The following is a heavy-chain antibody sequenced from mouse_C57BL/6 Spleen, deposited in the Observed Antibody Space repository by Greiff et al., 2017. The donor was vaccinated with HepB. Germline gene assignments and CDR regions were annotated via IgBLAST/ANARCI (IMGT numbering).Heavy chain of an antibody. CDR1: GFTFSDYY. V-gene: IGHV5-12*01. Sequence: EVQVVESGGGLVQPGGSLKLSCAASGFTFSDYYMYWVRQTPEKRLEWVAYISNGGGSTYYPDTVKGRFTISRDNAKNTLYLQMSRLKSEDTAMYYCARWLLRAMDYWGQGTSVTVSS. J-gene: IGHJ4*01. CDR3: ARWLLRAMDY. D-gene: IGHD2-3*01. CDR2: ISNGGGST.